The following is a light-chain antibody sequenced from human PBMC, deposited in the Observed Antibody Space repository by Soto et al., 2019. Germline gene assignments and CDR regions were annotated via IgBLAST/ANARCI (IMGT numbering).Light chain of an antibody. Sequence: QSVLTQPPSASGTPGQGLIISCSGSSSNIGSNYVYWYRLLPGTAPKLVMFSDVTRPPGVPDRFSGSKSGTSASLAISGLGPEDGGDYFCASGIATLSGWVFGGGTKLPVL. J-gene: IGLJ3*02. CDR3: ASGIATLSGWV. CDR1: SSNIGSNY. V-gene: IGLV1-47*02. CDR2: SDV.